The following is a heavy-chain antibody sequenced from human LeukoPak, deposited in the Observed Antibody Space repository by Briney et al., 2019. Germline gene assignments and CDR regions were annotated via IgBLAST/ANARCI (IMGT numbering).Heavy chain of an antibody. CDR1: GGSFSGYY. J-gene: IGHJ4*02. CDR3: ARGRPGSSWYRGYFDY. Sequence: SETLSLTCAVYGGSFSGYYWSWIRQPPGKGLEWIGEINHSGSTNYNPSLKSRVTISVDTSKNQFSLKLSSVTAADTVVYYCARGRPGSSWYRGYFDYWGQGTLVTVSS. V-gene: IGHV4-34*01. CDR2: INHSGST. D-gene: IGHD6-13*01.